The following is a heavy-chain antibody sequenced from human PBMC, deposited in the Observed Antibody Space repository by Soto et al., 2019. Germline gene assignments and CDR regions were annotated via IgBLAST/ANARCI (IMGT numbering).Heavy chain of an antibody. V-gene: IGHV3-73*02. Sequence: EVQLVESGGGLVQPGGSLKLSCAASGFTFSGSAMHWVRQASGKGLEWVGRIRSKANSYATAYAASVKGRFTISRDDSKNTGYLQMNSLKTEDTAVYYCTTLGSYSLVDYWGQGTLVTVSS. CDR3: TTLGSYSLVDY. D-gene: IGHD1-26*01. J-gene: IGHJ4*02. CDR1: GFTFSGSA. CDR2: IRSKANSYAT.